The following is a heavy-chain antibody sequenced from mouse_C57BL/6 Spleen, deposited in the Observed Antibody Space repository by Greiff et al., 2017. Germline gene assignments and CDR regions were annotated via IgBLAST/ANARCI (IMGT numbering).Heavy chain of an antibody. D-gene: IGHD1-1*01. CDR3: TRERGAYGSSPFDY. CDR2: ISSGGDYI. CDR1: GFTFSSYA. J-gene: IGHJ2*01. V-gene: IGHV5-9-1*02. Sequence: DVMLVESGEGLVKPGGSLKLSCAASGFTFSSYAMSWVRQTPEKRLEWVAYISSGGDYIYYADTVKGRFTISRDNARNTLYLQMSSLKSEDTAMYYWTRERGAYGSSPFDYWGQGTTLTVAS.